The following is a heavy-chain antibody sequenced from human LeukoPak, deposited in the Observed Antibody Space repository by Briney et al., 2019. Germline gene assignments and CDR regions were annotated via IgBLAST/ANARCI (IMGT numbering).Heavy chain of an antibody. CDR3: ARLSSYYYYYMDV. J-gene: IGHJ6*03. Sequence: GIIYPGESDTRYSPSFQGLVTISPDKSISTAYLQWSSLKASDTAMYYCARLSSYYYYYMDVWGKGTTVTVSS. V-gene: IGHV5-51*01. CDR2: IYPGESDT.